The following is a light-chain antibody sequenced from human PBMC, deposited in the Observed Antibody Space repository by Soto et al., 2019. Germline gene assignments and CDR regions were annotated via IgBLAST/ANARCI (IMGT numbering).Light chain of an antibody. CDR2: KAS. CDR1: QSISSW. CDR3: QQYKSYPLT. Sequence: DIQMTQSPSTLSASVGDRVTITCRASQSISSWLAWYQQKPGKGPNLLIYKASTLESGVPSRFSGSGSGTEFTLTISSLQPDDFAAYYCQQYKSYPLTFGQGTRLEIK. J-gene: IGKJ5*01. V-gene: IGKV1-5*03.